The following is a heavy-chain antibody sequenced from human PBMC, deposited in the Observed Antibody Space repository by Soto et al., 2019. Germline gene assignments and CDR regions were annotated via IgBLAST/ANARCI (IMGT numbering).Heavy chain of an antibody. CDR2: ISQSGNT. CDR1: SGSFSGYY. CDR3: ARAPKVSGSSQTRPDF. Sequence: PSETLSLTCSIYSGSFSGYYWSWIRQPPGKGLEWIGEISQSGNTNYSPSLKSRVSISIDTSKKQFSLNLASVSAVDTAVYYCARAPKVSGSSQTRPDFWGQGTLVTVSS. V-gene: IGHV4-34*01. D-gene: IGHD6-6*01. J-gene: IGHJ4*02.